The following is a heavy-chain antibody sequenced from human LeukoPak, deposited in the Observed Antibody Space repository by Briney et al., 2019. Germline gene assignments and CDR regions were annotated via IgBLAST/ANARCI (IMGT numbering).Heavy chain of an antibody. D-gene: IGHD3-3*01. V-gene: IGHV4-39*01. CDR3: ARHEYPSYYDFWSGYSPPGHFDY. CDR1: GGSISSSSYY. J-gene: IGHJ4*02. Sequence: PSETLSLTCTVSGGSISSSSYYWGWIRQPPGKGLEWIGSIYYSGSTYYNPSLKSRVTISVDTSKNQFSLKLSSVTAADTAVYYCARHEYPSYYDFWSGYSPPGHFDYWGQGTLVTVSS. CDR2: IYYSGST.